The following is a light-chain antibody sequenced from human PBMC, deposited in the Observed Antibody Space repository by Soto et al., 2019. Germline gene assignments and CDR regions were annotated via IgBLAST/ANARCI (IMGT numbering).Light chain of an antibody. J-gene: IGLJ2*01. Sequence: QSVLTQPASVSGSPGQSITISCTGTSSDDDGYNYVSWYQQHPGKAPKLMIYDVSNRPSGVSNRFSGSKSGNTASLTISGLQAEDEADYYCSSYTSSSTVVFGGGTKVTVL. CDR3: SSYTSSSTVV. CDR1: SSDDDGYNY. CDR2: DVS. V-gene: IGLV2-14*01.